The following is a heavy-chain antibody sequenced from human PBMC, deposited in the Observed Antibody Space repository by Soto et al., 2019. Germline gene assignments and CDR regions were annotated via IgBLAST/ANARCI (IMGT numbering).Heavy chain of an antibody. D-gene: IGHD6-19*01. CDR2: ISGSGGST. V-gene: IGHV3-23*01. J-gene: IGHJ4*02. CDR1: GFTFSSYA. Sequence: GGSLRLSCAASGFTFSSYAMSWVRQAPGKGLEWVSAISGSGGSTYYADSVKGRFTISRDNSENTLYLQMNSLRAEDTAVYYCAKEIGRSSGWYGSADYWGQGTLVTVSS. CDR3: AKEIGRSSGWYGSADY.